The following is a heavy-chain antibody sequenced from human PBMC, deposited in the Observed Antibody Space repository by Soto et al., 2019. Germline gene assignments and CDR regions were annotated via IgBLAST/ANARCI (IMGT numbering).Heavy chain of an antibody. CDR2: ISGSGGST. Sequence: PGGSLRLSCAASGFTFSSYGMSWVRQAPGKGLEWVATISGSGGSTYYADSVKGRFTISRDNSKNTLYLQMNSLRAEDTAVYYCAKVLAWSQYYFDYWGQGTLVTVSS. V-gene: IGHV3-23*01. CDR3: AKVLAWSQYYFDY. J-gene: IGHJ4*02. D-gene: IGHD1-26*01. CDR1: GFTFSSYG.